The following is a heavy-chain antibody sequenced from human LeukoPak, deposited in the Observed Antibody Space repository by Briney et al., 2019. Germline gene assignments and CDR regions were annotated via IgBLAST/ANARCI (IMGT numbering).Heavy chain of an antibody. CDR1: GFTFSSYG. J-gene: IGHJ3*02. CDR3: ARDSIAFDI. CDR2: IAGSGGST. Sequence: PGRSLRLSCAASGFTFSSYGMHWVRQAPGKGLEWVSAIAGSGGSTYFADSVKGRFTISRDNSKSTLYLQMNSLRDEDTAVYYCARDSIAFDIWGQGTMVTVSS. V-gene: IGHV3-23*01.